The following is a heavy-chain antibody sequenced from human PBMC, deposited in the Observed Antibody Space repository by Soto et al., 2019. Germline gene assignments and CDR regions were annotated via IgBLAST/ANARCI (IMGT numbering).Heavy chain of an antibody. Sequence: QLQLQESGPGLVKPSETLSLTCTVSGGSISSSSYYWGWIRQPPGKGLEWIGSIYYSGSTYYNPSLKSRVTISVDTSKNQFSLKLSSVTASDTAVYYCARLYYDFWSCYPNWFDPWGQGTLVTVSS. CDR2: IYYSGST. D-gene: IGHD3-3*01. CDR3: ARLYYDFWSCYPNWFDP. J-gene: IGHJ5*02. CDR1: GGSISSSSYY. V-gene: IGHV4-39*01.